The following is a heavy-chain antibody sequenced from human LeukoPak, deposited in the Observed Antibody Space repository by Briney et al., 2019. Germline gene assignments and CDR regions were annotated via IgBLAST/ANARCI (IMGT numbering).Heavy chain of an antibody. CDR2: FYYSGNT. V-gene: IGHV4-59*05. D-gene: IGHD5-12*01. Sequence: SETLSLTCTVSGGSINYYYWMWIRQPPGKGLEWIGSFYYSGNTYYNSSLESRVTISVDTSKNQFSLKLTSVTAADTAIYYCARQWDIVATWGRWFDPWGQGILVTVSS. CDR3: ARQWDIVATWGRWFDP. CDR1: GGSINYYY. J-gene: IGHJ5*02.